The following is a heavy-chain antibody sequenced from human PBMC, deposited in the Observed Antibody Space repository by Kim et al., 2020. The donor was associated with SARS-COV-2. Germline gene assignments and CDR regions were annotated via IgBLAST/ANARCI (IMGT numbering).Heavy chain of an antibody. D-gene: IGHD6-25*01. CDR1: GFTFSNSG. CDR2: IGVSGST. V-gene: IGHV3-23*01. Sequence: GGSLRLSCTASGFTFSNSGMAWVRQAPGKGKEWVSAIGVSGSTFYPDSVRGRFIISRDNSENTPYLQMNSLRVEDTAIFYCAKERVGSGWGSYHEYWGQGTPGTVS. J-gene: IGHJ4*03. CDR3: AKERVGSGWGSYHEY.